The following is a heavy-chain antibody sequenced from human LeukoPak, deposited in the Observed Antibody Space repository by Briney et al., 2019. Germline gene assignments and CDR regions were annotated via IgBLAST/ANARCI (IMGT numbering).Heavy chain of an antibody. J-gene: IGHJ4*02. CDR3: AGARDYPDYYFDY. V-gene: IGHV1-69*05. CDR2: IIPIFGTA. CDR1: GGTFSIYA. D-gene: IGHD4/OR15-4a*01. Sequence: ASVKVSFKASGGTFSIYAISWVRQAPGQGLEWMGGIIPIFGTANYAQKFQGRVTITTDESTSTAYMELSSLRSEDTAVYYCAGARDYPDYYFDYWGQGTLVTVSS.